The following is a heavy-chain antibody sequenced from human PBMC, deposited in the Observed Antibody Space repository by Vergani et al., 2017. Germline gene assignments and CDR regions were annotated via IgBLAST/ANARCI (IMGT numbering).Heavy chain of an antibody. CDR3: ARGSPVVTEVGFDI. V-gene: IGHV4-31*03. CDR2: IYYSGST. Sequence: QVQLQESGPGLVKPSQTLSLTCTVSGGSISSGGYYWSWIRQHPGKGLEWIGYIYYSGSTYSNPSLKSRVTISVDTSKNQFSLKLSSVTAADTAVYYCARGSPVVTEVGFDIWGQGTMVTVSS. J-gene: IGHJ3*02. CDR1: GGSISSGGYY. D-gene: IGHD4-23*01.